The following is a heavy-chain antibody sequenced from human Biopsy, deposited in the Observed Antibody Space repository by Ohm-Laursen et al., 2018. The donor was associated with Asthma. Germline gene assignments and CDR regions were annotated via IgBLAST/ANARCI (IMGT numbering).Heavy chain of an antibody. CDR3: VTSGGDYGYFGLDV. CDR2: IIPIFDTP. Sequence: SSVKVSCKASGGTFSTHSISWVRQAPGQGLEWMGGIIPIFDTPNYAQKFQGRVTITADESTTPAYMELSSLRSEDTAVYYCVTSGGDYGYFGLDVWGQGTTVTVSS. D-gene: IGHD4-17*01. CDR1: GGTFSTHS. J-gene: IGHJ6*02. V-gene: IGHV1-69*01.